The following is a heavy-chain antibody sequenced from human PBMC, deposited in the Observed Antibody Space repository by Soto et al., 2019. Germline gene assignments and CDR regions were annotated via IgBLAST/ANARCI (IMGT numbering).Heavy chain of an antibody. V-gene: IGHV3-30-3*01. CDR2: ISYDGSNK. D-gene: IGHD2-15*01. CDR3: ARAYCSGGSCYHWGNDY. J-gene: IGHJ4*02. Sequence: GGSLRLSCAASGFTFSSYAMHWVRQAPGKGLEWVAVISYDGSNKYYADSVKGRFTISRDNSKNTLYLQMNSLRAEDTAVYYCARAYCSGGSCYHWGNDYWGQGTLVTVSS. CDR1: GFTFSSYA.